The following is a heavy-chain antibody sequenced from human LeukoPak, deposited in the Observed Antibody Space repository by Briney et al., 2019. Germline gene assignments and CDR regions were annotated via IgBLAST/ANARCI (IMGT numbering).Heavy chain of an antibody. CDR3: ARPLVRGVNSYYFYMDV. D-gene: IGHD3-10*01. CDR1: GGSISTY. V-gene: IGHV4-59*01. Sequence: SETLSLTCTVSGGSISTYWSWIRQPPGQGLEWIGHIYYSGSTNYSPSLKSRVTMSVDTSKNQFSLRLSSVTAADTAVYYCARPLVRGVNSYYFYMDVWGKGTTVTISS. CDR2: IYYSGST. J-gene: IGHJ6*03.